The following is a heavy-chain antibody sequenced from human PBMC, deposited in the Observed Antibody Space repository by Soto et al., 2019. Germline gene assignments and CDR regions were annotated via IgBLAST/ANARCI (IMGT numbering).Heavy chain of an antibody. V-gene: IGHV3-23*01. Sequence: GGSLRLSCAASGFTFSSYAMSWVRQAPGKGLEWVSAISGSGGSTYYADSVKGRFTISRDNSKNTLYLQMNSLRAEDTAVYYCAKGREVLRYFDWSNLIDYWGQGTLVTVSS. CDR1: GFTFSSYA. CDR2: ISGSGGST. CDR3: AKGREVLRYFDWSNLIDY. D-gene: IGHD3-9*01. J-gene: IGHJ4*02.